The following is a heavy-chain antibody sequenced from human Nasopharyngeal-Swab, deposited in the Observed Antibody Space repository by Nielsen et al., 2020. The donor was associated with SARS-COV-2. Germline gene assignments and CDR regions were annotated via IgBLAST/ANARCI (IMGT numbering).Heavy chain of an antibody. J-gene: IGHJ6*03. D-gene: IGHD2-2*01. CDR3: ARGHQYQLLFHYYYYMDV. CDR1: GYTFTSYD. CDR2: MNPNSGNT. V-gene: IGHV1-8*01. Sequence: ASVKVSCKASGYTFTSYDINWVRQATAQGLEWMGWMNPNSGNTGYAQKFQGRVTMTRNTSISTAYMELSSLRSEDTAVYYCARGHQYQLLFHYYYYMDVWGKGTTVTVSS.